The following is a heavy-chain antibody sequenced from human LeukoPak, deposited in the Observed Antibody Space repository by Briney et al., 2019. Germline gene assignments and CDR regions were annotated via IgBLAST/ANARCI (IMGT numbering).Heavy chain of an antibody. Sequence: KSSETLSLTCTVSGGPISSYYWSWIRQIPGKGLEWIGYIYYTGTTNYNPLFESRATISVDTSKNQFSLKLTSVTAADTAVYFCARGEDFERYYLAYWGQGTLVTVSS. CDR3: ARGEDFERYYLAY. CDR2: IYYTGTT. CDR1: GGPISSYY. J-gene: IGHJ4*02. V-gene: IGHV4-59*01. D-gene: IGHD3-9*01.